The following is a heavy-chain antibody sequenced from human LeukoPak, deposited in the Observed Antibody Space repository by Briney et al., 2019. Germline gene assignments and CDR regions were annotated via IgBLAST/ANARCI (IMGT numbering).Heavy chain of an antibody. Sequence: GGSLGLSCGASGFTFSGYAMNWVRQAPGKGLEWVSSINGGGNTFYADSVKGRFAISRDNAKNSLYLQMNGLRAEDTAVYYCARDPAEADCWGQGTLVTVSS. V-gene: IGHV3-21*06. CDR3: ARDPAEADC. CDR1: GFTFSGYA. CDR2: INGGGNT. J-gene: IGHJ4*02.